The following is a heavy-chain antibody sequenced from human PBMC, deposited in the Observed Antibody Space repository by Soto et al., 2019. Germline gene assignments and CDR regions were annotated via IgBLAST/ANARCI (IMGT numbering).Heavy chain of an antibody. V-gene: IGHV4-31*03. D-gene: IGHD2-15*01. CDR1: GGSISGGGYY. J-gene: IGHJ5*02. Sequence: PSETLSLTCTVSGGSISGGGYYRSWIRQRPGKGLEWIGFIYNSGTTYYNPSLKSRVTISDDTSKNQFSLRVKSVTAADTAVYYCAGGSCSGGSCPALGAYWFDPWGQGTLVTVSS. CDR3: AGGSCSGGSCPALGAYWFDP. CDR2: IYNSGTT.